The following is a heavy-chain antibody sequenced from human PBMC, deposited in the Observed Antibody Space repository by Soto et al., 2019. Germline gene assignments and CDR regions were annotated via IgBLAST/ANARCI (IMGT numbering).Heavy chain of an antibody. CDR2: IDPSDSYT. CDR3: ARRYSSSPLYGMDV. CDR1: GYSFTSYW. D-gene: IGHD6-13*01. Sequence: GESLKISCKGSGYSFTSYWISWVRQMPGKGLEWMGRIDPSDSYTNYSPSFQGHVTISADKSISTAYLQWSSLKASDTAIYYCARRYSSSPLYGMDVWGQGTSVTVSS. J-gene: IGHJ6*02. V-gene: IGHV5-10-1*01.